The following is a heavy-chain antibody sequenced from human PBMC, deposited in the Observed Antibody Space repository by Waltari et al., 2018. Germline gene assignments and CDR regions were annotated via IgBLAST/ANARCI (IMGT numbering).Heavy chain of an antibody. D-gene: IGHD6-13*01. CDR3: ARGVVRPGYSSSWRNYYYYGMDV. Sequence: QVQLVQSGAEVKKPGASVKVSCKASGYTFTSYDINWVRPATGQGLEWMGWMNPNSGNTGYAQKFQGRVTMTRNTSISTAYMELSSLRSEDTAVYYCARGVVRPGYSSSWRNYYYYGMDVWGQGTTVTVSS. CDR2: MNPNSGNT. J-gene: IGHJ6*02. CDR1: GYTFTSYD. V-gene: IGHV1-8*02.